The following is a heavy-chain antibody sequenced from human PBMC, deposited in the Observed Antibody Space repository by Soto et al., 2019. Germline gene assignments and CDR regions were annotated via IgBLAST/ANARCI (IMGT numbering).Heavy chain of an antibody. CDR1: GFTFSSYW. D-gene: IGHD3-10*01. V-gene: IGHV3-74*01. J-gene: IGHJ6*02. CDR2: IKSDGSST. Sequence: EVQLVESGGGLVQPGGSLRLSCAASGFTFSSYWMHWVRQAPGKGLVWVSRIKSDGSSTTNADSVRGRFTISRDNAKNARFLQMNSLRAEDTAVYYCARGAYGSGTYYNYGMDVWGQGTTVTVSS. CDR3: ARGAYGSGTYYNYGMDV.